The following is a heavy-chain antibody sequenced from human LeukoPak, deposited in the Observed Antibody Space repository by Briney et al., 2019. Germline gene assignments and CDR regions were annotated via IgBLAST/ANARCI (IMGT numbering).Heavy chain of an antibody. D-gene: IGHD5-18*01. CDR2: IWYDGSNK. Sequence: PGRSLRLSCAASGFTFSSYGMHWVRQAPGKGLEWVAVIWYDGSNKYYADSVEGRFTISRDNSKNTLYLQMNSLRAEDTAVYYCAKEVLSGYSYGYFDYWGQGTLVTVSS. V-gene: IGHV3-33*06. J-gene: IGHJ4*02. CDR1: GFTFSSYG. CDR3: AKEVLSGYSYGYFDY.